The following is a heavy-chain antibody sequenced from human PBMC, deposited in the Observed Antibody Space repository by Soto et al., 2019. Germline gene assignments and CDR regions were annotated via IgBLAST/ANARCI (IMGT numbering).Heavy chain of an antibody. CDR3: ARDWYMDY. CDR2: IKQDGSEK. J-gene: IGHJ4*02. V-gene: IGHV3-7*04. Sequence: PWGSLRLSCAASGFTFSNHWINWIRQTPGRGLEWLAVIKQDGSEKYYVDSVKGRFTVSRDNAMNSAYLQMNSLRVDDTAVYYCARDWYMDYWGQGTLVTVSS. CDR1: GFTFSNHW. D-gene: IGHD1-20*01.